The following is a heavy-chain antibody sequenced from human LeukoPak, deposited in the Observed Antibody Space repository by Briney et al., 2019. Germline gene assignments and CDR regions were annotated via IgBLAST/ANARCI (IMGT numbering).Heavy chain of an antibody. CDR2: IKQDGSEK. CDR1: GFTVSSNY. J-gene: IGHJ4*02. Sequence: GGSLRLSCAASGFTVSSNYMSWVRQAPGKGLEWVANIKQDGSEKYYVDSVKGRFTISRDNAKNSLYLQMDSLRAEDTAVYYCARGHWIQLWSANDYWGQGTLVTVSS. D-gene: IGHD5-18*01. CDR3: ARGHWIQLWSANDY. V-gene: IGHV3-7*01.